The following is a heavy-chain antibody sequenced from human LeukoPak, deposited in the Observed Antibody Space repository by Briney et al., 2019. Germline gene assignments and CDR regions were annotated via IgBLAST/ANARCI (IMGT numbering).Heavy chain of an antibody. V-gene: IGHV4-59*01. Sequence: SSETLSLTCTVSGGSISSYYWSWIRQPPGKGLEWIGYIYYSGSTNYNPSLKSRVTISVDTSKNQFSLKLSSVTAADTAVYYCARDSRGSSWLNDAFDVWGQGTMVTVSS. CDR1: GGSISSYY. D-gene: IGHD6-13*01. CDR2: IYYSGST. J-gene: IGHJ3*01. CDR3: ARDSRGSSWLNDAFDV.